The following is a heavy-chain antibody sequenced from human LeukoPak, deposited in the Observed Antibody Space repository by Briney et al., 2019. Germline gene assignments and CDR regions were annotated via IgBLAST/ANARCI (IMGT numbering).Heavy chain of an antibody. V-gene: IGHV1-69*06. J-gene: IGHJ4*02. Sequence: SVKVSCKASGGTFSSYAISWVRQAPGQGLEWMGGIIPIFGTANYAQKFQGRVTITADKSTSTAYMELSSLRSEDTAVYYCARGVAGRGPFDYWGQGTLVTVSS. D-gene: IGHD6-19*01. CDR1: GGTFSSYA. CDR2: IIPIFGTA. CDR3: ARGVAGRGPFDY.